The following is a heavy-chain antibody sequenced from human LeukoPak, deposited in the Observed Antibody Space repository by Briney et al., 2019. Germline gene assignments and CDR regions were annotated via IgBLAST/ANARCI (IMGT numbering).Heavy chain of an antibody. CDR3: ARKYDSSGTALYY. Sequence: AAVKVSCKASGYTFTSYYMHGVGQATGQGVEGMGIMNPSGGSTSYAQKFQGRVTMTRDMSTSPVYMQLSSLRSEDTAVYYCARKYDSSGTALYYWGQGTLVTVSS. CDR2: MNPSGGST. D-gene: IGHD3-22*01. J-gene: IGHJ4*02. V-gene: IGHV1-46*01. CDR1: GYTFTSYY.